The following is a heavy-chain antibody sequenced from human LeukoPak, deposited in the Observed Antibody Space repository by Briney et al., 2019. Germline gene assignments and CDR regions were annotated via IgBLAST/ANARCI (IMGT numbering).Heavy chain of an antibody. CDR2: ISAYNANT. D-gene: IGHD6-19*01. CDR3: ARVQGSSGWYIFDY. CDR1: GYTFTSFG. V-gene: IGHV1-18*01. J-gene: IGHJ4*02. Sequence: ASVKVSCKASGYTFTSFGISWVRQAPGQGLEWMGWISAYNANTNFAQNLQGRVTMTMDTSTSTAYMELRSLRSDDTAVYYCARVQGSSGWYIFDYWGQGTLVTVSS.